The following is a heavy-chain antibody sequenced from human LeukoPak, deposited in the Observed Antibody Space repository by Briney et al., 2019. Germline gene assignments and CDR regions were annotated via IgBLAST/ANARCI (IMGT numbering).Heavy chain of an antibody. CDR1: GGSISSDY. D-gene: IGHD5-24*01. CDR3: ARGGKWLQLDY. V-gene: IGHV4-59*01. Sequence: SETLSLTCTVSGGSISSDYWSWIRQPPGKGPEWIGYVYYSGTTNYNPSLKSRVTISVDTSKNQFSLKLTSVTAADTAVYFCARGGKWLQLDYWGQGTLVTVSS. J-gene: IGHJ4*02. CDR2: VYYSGTT.